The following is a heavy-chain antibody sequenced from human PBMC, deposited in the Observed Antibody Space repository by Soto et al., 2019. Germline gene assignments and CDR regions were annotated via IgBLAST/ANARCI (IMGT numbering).Heavy chain of an antibody. CDR2: TYYRSKWYN. CDR1: GDSVSSNSAA. Sequence: PSQTLSLTCAISGDSVSSNSAAWNWIRQSPSRGLEWLGRTYYRSKWYNDYAVSVKSRITINPDTSRNQFSLQLNSVTPEDTAVYSCATNGVDTDMVRDYGMDVWGQGTTVTVSS. D-gene: IGHD5-18*01. V-gene: IGHV6-1*01. J-gene: IGHJ6*02. CDR3: ATNGVDTDMVRDYGMDV.